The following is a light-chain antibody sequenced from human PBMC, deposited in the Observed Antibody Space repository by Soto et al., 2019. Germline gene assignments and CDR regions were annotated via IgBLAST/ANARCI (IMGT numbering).Light chain of an antibody. CDR1: GTSIGAGYD. CDR3: QSYDKSLSASV. J-gene: IGLJ1*01. Sequence: QSVLTQPPSVSGAPGQRVTSSCTGSGTSIGAGYDVHWYQQLPGTAPKLLIYGSTNRPSGVPDRFSGSKSGTSASLAITGLHIEDEADYYCQSYDKSLSASVFGTGTKVTVL. V-gene: IGLV1-40*01. CDR2: GST.